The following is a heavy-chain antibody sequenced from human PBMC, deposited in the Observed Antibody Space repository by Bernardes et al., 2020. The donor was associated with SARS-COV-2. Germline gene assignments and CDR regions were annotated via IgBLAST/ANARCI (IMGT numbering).Heavy chain of an antibody. CDR3: ARRTYYDYIWGSYRWYYFDY. CDR1: GGSFSGYY. CDR2: INHSGST. J-gene: IGHJ4*02. V-gene: IGHV4-34*01. Sequence: LSLTCAVYGGSFSGYYWSWIRQPPGKGLEWIGEINHSGSTNYNPSLKSRVTISVDTSKNQFSLKLSSVTAADTAVYYCARRTYYDYIWGSYRWYYFDYWGQGTLVTVSS. D-gene: IGHD3-16*02.